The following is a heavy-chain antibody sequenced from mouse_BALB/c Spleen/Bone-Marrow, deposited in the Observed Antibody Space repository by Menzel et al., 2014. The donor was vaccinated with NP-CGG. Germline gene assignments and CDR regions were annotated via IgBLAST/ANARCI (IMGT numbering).Heavy chain of an antibody. J-gene: IGHJ4*01. V-gene: IGHV2-6-7*01. CDR2: IWGDGTT. D-gene: IGHD2-10*02. CDR3: AREKYGNYYAMGY. Sequence: QVQLKESGPGLVAPSQSLSITCTVSGFSLXDYGINWVRQPPGKGLEWLGMIWGDGTTDYNSALRSRLSTNKGNSRSQVFLKMNSLQTDDTARYYCAREKYGNYYAMGYWGQGTSVTVSS. CDR1: GFSLXDYG.